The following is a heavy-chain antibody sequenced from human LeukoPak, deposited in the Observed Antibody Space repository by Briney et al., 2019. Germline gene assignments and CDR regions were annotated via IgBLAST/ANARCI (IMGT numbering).Heavy chain of an antibody. CDR3: AKSGWELLQGLFDY. V-gene: IGHV3-23*01. CDR1: GSTFSSYG. Sequence: PGGSLRLPCAASGSTFSSYGMSWARQAPGKGREWVSAISGSGGSTYYADSVKGRFTISRDNSKNTLYLQMNSLRAEDTAVYYCAKSGWELLQGLFDYWGQGTLVTVSS. J-gene: IGHJ4*02. CDR2: ISGSGGST. D-gene: IGHD1-26*01.